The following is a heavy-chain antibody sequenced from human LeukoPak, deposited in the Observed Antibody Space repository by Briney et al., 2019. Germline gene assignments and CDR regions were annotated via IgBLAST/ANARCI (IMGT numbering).Heavy chain of an antibody. CDR2: IYNSGNN. CDR3: ATRGY. J-gene: IGHJ4*02. V-gene: IGHV4-59*08. CDR1: GGSISSDY. D-gene: IGHD3-10*01. Sequence: SETLSLTCTVSGGSISSDYWQWIRQRPGKGLEWVGYIYNSGNNHYNSSLKSRVTISIDTSKNQFSLKLASVTAADTAVYYCATRGYWGQGTLVAVSS.